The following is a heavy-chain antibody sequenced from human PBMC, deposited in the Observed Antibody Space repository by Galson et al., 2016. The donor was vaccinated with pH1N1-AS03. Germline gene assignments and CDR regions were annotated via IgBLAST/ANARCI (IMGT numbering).Heavy chain of an antibody. Sequence: SLRLSCAASGFTSGDYYMSWIRQAPGKGLEWVSAITSRGSTYYADSVKGRFTISRDNSKNTLYLQMNSLRAEDTAAYYCAKDPIQYGDYVWYFDYWGQGTLVTVSS. CDR2: ITSRGST. V-gene: IGHV3-23*01. CDR3: AKDPIQYGDYVWYFDY. D-gene: IGHD4-17*01. J-gene: IGHJ4*02. CDR1: GFTSGDYY.